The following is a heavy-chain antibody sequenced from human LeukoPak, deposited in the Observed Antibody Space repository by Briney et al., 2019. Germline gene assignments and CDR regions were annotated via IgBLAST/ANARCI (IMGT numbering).Heavy chain of an antibody. D-gene: IGHD3-10*01. Sequence: SETLSLTCTVSGASISSHFWSCIRQPPGKGLEWIGYIYYSGSTNYNPSLESRVTISVDTSKNQFSLKLTSVTAADTAVYYCARLRTPMVRGIGSNAFDIWGRGQWSPSLQ. V-gene: IGHV4-59*08. CDR2: IYYSGST. CDR3: ARLRTPMVRGIGSNAFDI. CDR1: GASISSHF. J-gene: IGHJ3*02.